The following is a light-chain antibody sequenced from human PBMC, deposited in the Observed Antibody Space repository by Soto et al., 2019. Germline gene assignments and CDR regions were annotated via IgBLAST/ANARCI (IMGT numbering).Light chain of an antibody. CDR1: SSDVGGYDY. CDR3: SSFTSRSTQV. V-gene: IGLV2-14*01. Sequence: QSVLTQPASVSGSPGQSITISCTGTSSDVGGYDYVSWYQQHPGRAPKLMIFEVSNRPSGISNRFSGSKSGNTASLTISGLQAEDEADYYCSSFTSRSTQVLGGGTKVTVL. J-gene: IGLJ3*02. CDR2: EVS.